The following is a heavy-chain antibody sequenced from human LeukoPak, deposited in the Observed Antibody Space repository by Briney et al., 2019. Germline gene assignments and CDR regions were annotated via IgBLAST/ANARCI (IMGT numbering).Heavy chain of an antibody. CDR2: IRSSDTTI. CDR1: GFTFSSYS. CDR3: ARDAQWAFDF. V-gene: IGHV3-48*02. Sequence: PGESLRLSCAASGFTFSSYSMNWVRHAPGKGLEWISYIRSSDTTIYYADSVKGRFTISTDNAKNSLYLQMNSLRDEDTAVYYCARDAQWAFDFWGQGTMVTVSS. D-gene: IGHD6-19*01. J-gene: IGHJ3*01.